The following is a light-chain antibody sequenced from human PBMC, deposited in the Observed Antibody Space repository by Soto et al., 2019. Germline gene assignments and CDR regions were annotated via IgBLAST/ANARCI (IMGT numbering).Light chain of an antibody. CDR2: AAS. J-gene: IGKJ4*01. Sequence: DLQMTQYPSSLSASVGDRATITCRSRQSISSYLNWYQQKPGKAPKLLIYAASSLQSGVPSRFSGSGSGTDFTLTSSILLPEDFATYHCQHSYRTPRRLTFGGGTKVQSK. CDR3: QHSYRTPRRLT. CDR1: QSISSY. V-gene: IGKV1-39*01.